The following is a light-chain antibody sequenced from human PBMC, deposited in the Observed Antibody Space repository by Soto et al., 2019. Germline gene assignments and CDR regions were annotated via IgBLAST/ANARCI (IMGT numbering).Light chain of an antibody. V-gene: IGLV1-44*01. Sequence: QAVVTQPPSASGTPGQRVTISCSGSSSNIGSNTANWYQQLPGTAPKLLIYSNNQRPSGVPDRFSGSKSGTSASLAISGLQSEDEADYYCAAWDDSLNGRSVFGTGTKLTVL. CDR1: SSNIGSNT. J-gene: IGLJ1*01. CDR2: SNN. CDR3: AAWDDSLNGRSV.